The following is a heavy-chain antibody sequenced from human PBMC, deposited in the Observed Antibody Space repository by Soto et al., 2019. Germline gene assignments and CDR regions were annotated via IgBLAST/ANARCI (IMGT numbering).Heavy chain of an antibody. V-gene: IGHV1-3*01. CDR3: ARGERYYYDSSGYFGFDS. Sequence: GASVKVSCKASGYTFTSYAMHWVRQAPGQRLEWMGWINAGNGNTKYSQKFQGRVTITRDTSASTAYMELSSLRSEDTAVYYCARGERYYYDSSGYFGFDSWGQGTLVTVSS. CDR1: GYTFTSYA. J-gene: IGHJ4*02. CDR2: INAGNGNT. D-gene: IGHD3-22*01.